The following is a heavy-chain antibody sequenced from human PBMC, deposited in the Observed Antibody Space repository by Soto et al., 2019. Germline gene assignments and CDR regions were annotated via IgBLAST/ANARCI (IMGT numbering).Heavy chain of an antibody. D-gene: IGHD1-26*01. CDR3: AKGNTSGLYYFDY. Sequence: GGSLRLSCVASGFTFSNYAMSWVRQAPGKGLEWVSGISASGRDTYYADSVKDRFTISRDSFKNTLYLQMNSLRAEDTGTYYCAKGNTSGLYYFDYWGQGARSPSPQ. J-gene: IGHJ4*02. CDR1: GFTFSNYA. CDR2: ISASGRDT. V-gene: IGHV3-23*01.